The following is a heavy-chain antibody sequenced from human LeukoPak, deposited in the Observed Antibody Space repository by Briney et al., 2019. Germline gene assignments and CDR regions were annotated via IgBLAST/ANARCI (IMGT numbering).Heavy chain of an antibody. Sequence: GRSLRLSCAASGFIFSSYEMKWVRQAPGKGLEGVSCNSSSGSITYYADSVKGRFTISRDNAKKSLYLQMNSLRAEDTAVYYCARIAVTGMWYFDYWGQGTQVTVSS. D-gene: IGHD6-19*01. CDR3: ARIAVTGMWYFDY. CDR2: NSSSGSIT. V-gene: IGHV3-48*03. CDR1: GFIFSSYE. J-gene: IGHJ4*02.